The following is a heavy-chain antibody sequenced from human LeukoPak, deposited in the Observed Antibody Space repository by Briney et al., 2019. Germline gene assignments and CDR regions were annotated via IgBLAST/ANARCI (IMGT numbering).Heavy chain of an antibody. CDR1: GYSFTSYW. CDR2: IYPGDSDT. J-gene: IGHJ6*02. CDR3: ARGTTVTAYYYYSMDV. Sequence: GESLKISCKGSGYSFTSYWIGWVRQMPGRGLEWMGIIYPGDSDTRYSPSFQGQVTISADKSISTAYLQWSSLKASDTAMYYCARGTTVTAYYYYSMDVWGQGTTVTVSS. D-gene: IGHD4-11*01. V-gene: IGHV5-51*01.